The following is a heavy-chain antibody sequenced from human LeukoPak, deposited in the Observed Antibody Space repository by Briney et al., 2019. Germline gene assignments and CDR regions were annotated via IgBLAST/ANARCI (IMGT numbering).Heavy chain of an antibody. CDR3: ARDLRINGGHY. J-gene: IGHJ4*02. V-gene: IGHV4-38-2*02. CDR2: FYHGGST. D-gene: IGHD2/OR15-2a*01. Sequence: SETLSLTCTVSGYSISTGYYWDWIRQPPGKGLEWIGTFYHGGSTYYNPSLKSRVTISVDTSKNQFSLNLTSVTAADTAVYYCARDLRINGGHYWGQGTLVTVSS. CDR1: GYSISTGYY.